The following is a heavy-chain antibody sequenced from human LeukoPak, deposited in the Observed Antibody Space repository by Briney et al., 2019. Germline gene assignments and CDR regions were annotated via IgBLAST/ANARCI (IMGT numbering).Heavy chain of an antibody. CDR1: GFTFSSYA. CDR3: AKRSRRLTIVRGVPREDV. Sequence: PGGSLRLSCAASGFTFSSYAMSWVRQAPGKGLEWVSSISNSGGRTFYTDSVKGRFTISRDNSKITLYLQMNSLRAEDTAVYYCAKRSRRLTIVRGVPREDVWGQGTTVTVSS. CDR2: ISNSGGRT. J-gene: IGHJ6*02. D-gene: IGHD3-10*01. V-gene: IGHV3-23*01.